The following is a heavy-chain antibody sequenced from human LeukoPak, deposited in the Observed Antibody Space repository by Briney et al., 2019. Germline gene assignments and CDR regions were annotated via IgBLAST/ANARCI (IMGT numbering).Heavy chain of an antibody. V-gene: IGHV3-30-3*01. D-gene: IGHD4-17*01. CDR3: ARWGRTVTTPHDAFDI. J-gene: IGHJ3*02. Sequence: GGSLRLSCAASGFTFSSYAMHWVRQAPGKGLEWVAVISYDGSNKYYADSVKGRFTISRVNSKNTLYLQMNSLRAEDTAVYYCARWGRTVTTPHDAFDIWGQGTMVTVSS. CDR2: ISYDGSNK. CDR1: GFTFSSYA.